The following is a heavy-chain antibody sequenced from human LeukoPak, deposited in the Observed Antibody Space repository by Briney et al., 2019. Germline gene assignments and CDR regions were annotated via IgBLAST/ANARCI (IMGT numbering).Heavy chain of an antibody. D-gene: IGHD3-10*01. J-gene: IGHJ4*02. CDR3: ARHGISMVSPDY. V-gene: IGHV4-59*08. CDR1: GGSISSYY. Sequence: SETLSLTCTVSGGSISSYYWSWIRQPPGKGLEWIGYIYYSGSTNYNPSLKSRVTISADTSKNQLSLKLSSVTAADTAVYYCARHGISMVSPDYWGQGTLVTVSS. CDR2: IYYSGST.